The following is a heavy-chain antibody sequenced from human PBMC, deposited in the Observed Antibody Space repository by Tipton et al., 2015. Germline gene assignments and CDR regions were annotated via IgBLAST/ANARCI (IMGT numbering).Heavy chain of an antibody. V-gene: IGHV3-64D*08. CDR1: GFTLSRYA. J-gene: IGHJ4*02. CDR2: ITSNGYNT. D-gene: IGHD5-12*01. CDR3: AKAHNMVATGGNY. Sequence: SLRLSCSASGFTLSRYAMNWVRQAPGKGLEYVSAITSNGYNTYYADSVKGRFTISRDTSKNTLYLQMNGLRSEDTAVYYCAKAHNMVATGGNYWGQGTLVTVSS.